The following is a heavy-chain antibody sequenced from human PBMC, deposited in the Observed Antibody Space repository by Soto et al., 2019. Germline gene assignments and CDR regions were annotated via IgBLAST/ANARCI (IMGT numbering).Heavy chain of an antibody. Sequence: SEPLSLTCGVGDDSISRYSRSWIRKPPGKGLEWIGYIYYSGSTNYNPSLKSRVTISIETSKNQFSLKLSSVTAADTAVYYCARTPHYYGSGSYFLEGYYYYYGMDVWGQGTTVTVSS. CDR3: ARTPHYYGSGSYFLEGYYYYYGMDV. J-gene: IGHJ6*02. CDR2: IYYSGST. CDR1: DDSISRYS. V-gene: IGHV4-59*01. D-gene: IGHD3-10*01.